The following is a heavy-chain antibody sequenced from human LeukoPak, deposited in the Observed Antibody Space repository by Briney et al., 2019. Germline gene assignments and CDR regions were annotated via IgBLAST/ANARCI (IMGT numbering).Heavy chain of an antibody. CDR2: ISYDGSNK. J-gene: IGHJ5*02. CDR1: GFTFSSYA. D-gene: IGHD3-22*01. Sequence: GGSLRLSCAASGFTFSSYAMHWVRQAPGKGLEWVAVISYDGSNKYYADSVKGRFTISRDNSKNTLYLQMNSLRAEDTAVYYCARGPYYDSSGYRGPWGQGTLVTVSS. V-gene: IGHV3-30-3*01. CDR3: ARGPYYDSSGYRGP.